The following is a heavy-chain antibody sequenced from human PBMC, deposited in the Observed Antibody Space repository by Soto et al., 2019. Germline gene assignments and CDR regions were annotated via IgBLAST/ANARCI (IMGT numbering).Heavy chain of an antibody. CDR2: INHSGST. D-gene: IGHD4-17*01. Sequence: QVQLQQWGAGLLKPSETLSLTCAVYGGSFSGYYWSWIRQPPGKGLEWIGEINHSGSTNYNPSLKSRVTISVDTSKNQFSLKLSSVTAADTAVYYCARYYGGNFGLDYWGQGTLVTVSS. CDR1: GGSFSGYY. CDR3: ARYYGGNFGLDY. V-gene: IGHV4-34*01. J-gene: IGHJ4*02.